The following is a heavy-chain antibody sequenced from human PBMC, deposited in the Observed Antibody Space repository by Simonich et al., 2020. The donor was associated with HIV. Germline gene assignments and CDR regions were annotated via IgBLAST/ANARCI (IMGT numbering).Heavy chain of an antibody. CDR3: ARVGRGAEFDY. CDR1: GYSISSGYY. D-gene: IGHD1-26*01. Sequence: QVQLQESSPGLVKPSATLSLTCAVSGYSISSGYYWGWIRQPPGKGREWIGRIDHSGITYYSPSLKSRVTISGDTSQNHFSLKLTAVTAADTAVYYCARVGRGAEFDYWGQGTLVTVSS. V-gene: IGHV4-38-2*01. J-gene: IGHJ4*02. CDR2: IDHSGIT.